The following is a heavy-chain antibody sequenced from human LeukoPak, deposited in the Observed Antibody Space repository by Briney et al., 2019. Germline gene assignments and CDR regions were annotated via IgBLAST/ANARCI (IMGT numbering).Heavy chain of an antibody. CDR3: ARWGPGIAAAGTLYWYFDL. Sequence: SETLSLTCAIYSESFSGYFWSWIRQPPGKGLEWIGEINHSGSTNYNPSLKSRVTISVDTSKNQFSLKLSSVTAADTAVYYCARWGPGIAAAGTLYWYFDLWGRGTLVTVSS. CDR1: SESFSGYF. J-gene: IGHJ2*01. V-gene: IGHV4-34*01. D-gene: IGHD6-13*01. CDR2: INHSGST.